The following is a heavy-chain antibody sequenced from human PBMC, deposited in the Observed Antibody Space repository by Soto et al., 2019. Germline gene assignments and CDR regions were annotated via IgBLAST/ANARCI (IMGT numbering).Heavy chain of an antibody. CDR1: GFTFSSYS. CDR3: ATDLADCSGGSCYPNAFDI. D-gene: IGHD2-15*01. V-gene: IGHV3-21*01. J-gene: IGHJ3*02. Sequence: GGSLRLSCAASGFTFSSYSMNWVRQAPGKGLEWVSSISSSSSYIYYADSVKGRFTISRDNAKNSLYLQMNSLRAEDTAVYYCATDLADCSGGSCYPNAFDIWGQGTMVTVSS. CDR2: ISSSSSYI.